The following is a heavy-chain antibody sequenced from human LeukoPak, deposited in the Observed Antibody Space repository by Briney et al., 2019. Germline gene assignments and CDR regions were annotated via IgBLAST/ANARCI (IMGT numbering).Heavy chain of an antibody. V-gene: IGHV5-51*01. J-gene: IGHJ4*02. Sequence: GGSLKISCQSSGFNFTSYWIGWVPQDPGKGLEWMGIISPGDSNPRYSPPFQGQVTISADKSITTAYLQWSSLKATDTAIYYCARHTRFLGNDYWGQGTLVTVSS. CDR3: ARHTRFLGNDY. D-gene: IGHD3-3*01. CDR2: ISPGDSNP. CDR1: GFNFTSYW.